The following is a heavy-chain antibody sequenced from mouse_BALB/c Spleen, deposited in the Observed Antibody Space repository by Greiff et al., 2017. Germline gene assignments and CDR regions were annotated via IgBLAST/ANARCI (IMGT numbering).Heavy chain of an antibody. V-gene: IGHV5-17*02. CDR3: ARYWDGYFDY. Sequence: DVQLVESGGGLVQPGGSRKLSCAASGFTFSSFGMHWVRQAPEKGLEWVAYISSGSSTIYYADTVKGRFTISRDNPKNTLFLQMTSLRSEDTAMYYCARYWDGYFDYWGQGTTLTVSS. J-gene: IGHJ2*01. D-gene: IGHD4-1*01. CDR1: GFTFSSFG. CDR2: ISSGSSTI.